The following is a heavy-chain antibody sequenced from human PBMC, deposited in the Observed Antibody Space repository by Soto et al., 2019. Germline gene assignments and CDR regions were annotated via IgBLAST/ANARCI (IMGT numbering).Heavy chain of an antibody. CDR1: GGTFSSYA. J-gene: IGHJ5*02. CDR3: ARVEATYYYDSRPFDP. D-gene: IGHD3-22*01. CDR2: IIPIFGTA. V-gene: IGHV1-69*13. Sequence: ASVKVSCKASGGTFSSYAISWVRQAPGQGLEWMGGIIPIFGTANYAQKFQGRVTITADESTSTAYMELSSLRSEDTAVYYCARVEATYYYDSRPFDPWGQGTLVTVSS.